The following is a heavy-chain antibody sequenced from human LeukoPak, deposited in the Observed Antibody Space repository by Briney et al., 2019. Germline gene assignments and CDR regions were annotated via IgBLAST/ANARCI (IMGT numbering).Heavy chain of an antibody. V-gene: IGHV4-34*01. J-gene: IGHJ4*02. D-gene: IGHD6-19*01. CDR1: GGSFSGFH. CDR2: INHSGST. Sequence: SETLSLTCAVYGGSFSGFHWNWIRQPPGKGLEWIGDINHSGSTHYNPSLTSRVTISVDPSKNQFSLKLSSVTAADTAVYYCASSVAGTGTGVDYWGQGTLVTVSS. CDR3: ASSVAGTGTGVDY.